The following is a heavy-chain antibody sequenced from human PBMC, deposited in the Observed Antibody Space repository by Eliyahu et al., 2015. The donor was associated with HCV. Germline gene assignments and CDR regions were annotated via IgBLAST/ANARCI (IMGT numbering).Heavy chain of an antibody. CDR2: MNPNSGNT. CDR3: ARGGKRGGIIYYYGMDV. D-gene: IGHD3-16*01. V-gene: IGHV1-8*01. CDR1: GYTFTSYD. Sequence: QVQLVQSGAEVKKPGASVKVSCKASGYTFTSYDINWVRQATGQGLEXMGWMNPNSGNTGYAQKFQGRVTMTRNTSISTAYMELSSLRSEDTAVYYCARGGKRGGIIYYYGMDVWGQGTTVTVSS. J-gene: IGHJ6*02.